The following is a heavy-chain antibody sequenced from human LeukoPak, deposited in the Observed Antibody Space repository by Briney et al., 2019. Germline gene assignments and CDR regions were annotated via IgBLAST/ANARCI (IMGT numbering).Heavy chain of an antibody. J-gene: IGHJ4*02. CDR2: ISGSSGYI. CDR3: ARAGYGHDWPYFDY. Sequence: GGSLRLSCAASGFTFSSYSMNWVRQAPGKGLEWVSSISGSSGYIYYADSLKGRFTISRDNAKNSLYLQMNSLRAEDTAVYYCARAGYGHDWPYFDYWGQGTLVTVSS. CDR1: GFTFSSYS. V-gene: IGHV3-21*01. D-gene: IGHD5-18*01.